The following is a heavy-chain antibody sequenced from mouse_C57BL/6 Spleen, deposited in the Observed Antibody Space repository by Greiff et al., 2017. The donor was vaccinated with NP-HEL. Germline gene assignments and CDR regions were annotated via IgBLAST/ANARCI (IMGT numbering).Heavy chain of an antibody. CDR1: GYTFTNYW. CDR3: ARVYYYGSSYGAMDY. Sequence: VQLQQSEAELVRPGTSVKMSCKASGYTFTNYWIGWAKQRPGHGLEWIGDIYPGGGYTNYNEKFKGKATLTADKSSSTAYMQFSSLTSEDSAIYYCARVYYYGSSYGAMDYWGQGTSVTVSS. J-gene: IGHJ4*01. D-gene: IGHD1-1*01. V-gene: IGHV1-63*01. CDR2: IYPGGGYT.